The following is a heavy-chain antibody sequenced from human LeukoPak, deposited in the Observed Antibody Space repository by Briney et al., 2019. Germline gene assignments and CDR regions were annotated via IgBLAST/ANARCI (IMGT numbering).Heavy chain of an antibody. D-gene: IGHD1-1*01. CDR2: ISDNGGRT. V-gene: IGHV3-23*01. CDR3: ATEQPDTTAFDY. CDR1: GFTFSGYA. Sequence: GGSLRLSCAASGFTFSGYARSWVRQAPGKGLEWVSTISDNGGRTYYADSVKGRFTISRDNSKNTLFLQMNSLRAEDSAVYYCATEQPDTTAFDYWGQGTLVTVSS. J-gene: IGHJ4*02.